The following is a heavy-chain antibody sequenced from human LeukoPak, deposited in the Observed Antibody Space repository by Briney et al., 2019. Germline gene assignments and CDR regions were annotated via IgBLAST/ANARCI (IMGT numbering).Heavy chain of an antibody. V-gene: IGHV3-30*14. CDR3: ARGVANYYDNSGYQN. CDR1: GFTFSSYA. J-gene: IGHJ4*02. D-gene: IGHD3-22*01. CDR2: ISYVGSNK. Sequence: GRSLRLSCAVSGFTFSSYAMHWVRQAPGKGLEWVAVISYVGSNKYFADSVRGRFTISRDISKNTLYLQMNSLRAEDTAVYYCARGVANYYDNSGYQNWGQGTLVTVSS.